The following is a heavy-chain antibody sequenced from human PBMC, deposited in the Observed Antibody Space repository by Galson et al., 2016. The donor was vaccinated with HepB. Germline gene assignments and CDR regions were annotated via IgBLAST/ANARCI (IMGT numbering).Heavy chain of an antibody. V-gene: IGHV3-30*18. Sequence: SLRLSCAASGFTFRSHGMHWVRQAPGKGLEWVAVISFDGDDKYYAEAVKGRFTISRDNAKNTLFLQMDSLRPDDTAVYYCAKSNAQFSEWVSYAMDVWGQGTAVTVSS. J-gene: IGHJ6*02. CDR3: AKSNAQFSEWVSYAMDV. CDR2: ISFDGDDK. CDR1: GFTFRSHG. D-gene: IGHD3-3*01.